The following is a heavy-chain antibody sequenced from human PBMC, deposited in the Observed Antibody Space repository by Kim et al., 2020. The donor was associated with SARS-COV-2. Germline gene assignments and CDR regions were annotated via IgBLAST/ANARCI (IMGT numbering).Heavy chain of an antibody. CDR1: GFTFSSYG. CDR2: IWYDGSNK. CDR3: ARGEYCSGGSCYGYNWFDP. Sequence: GGSLRLSCAASGFTFSSYGMHWVRQAPGKGLEWVAVIWYDGSNKYYADSVKGRFTISRDNSKNTLYLQMNSLRAEDTAVYYCARGEYCSGGSCYGYNWFDPWGQGTLVTVSS. J-gene: IGHJ5*02. D-gene: IGHD2-15*01. V-gene: IGHV3-33*01.